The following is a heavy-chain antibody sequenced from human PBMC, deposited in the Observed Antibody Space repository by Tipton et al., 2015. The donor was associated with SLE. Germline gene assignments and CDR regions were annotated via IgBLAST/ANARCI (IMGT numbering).Heavy chain of an antibody. J-gene: IGHJ3*01. CDR2: VCNSVST. D-gene: IGHD3-22*01. Sequence: TLSLTCTVSGASVSSFCWNWIRQSPGKGLEWIACVCNSVSTNYDPSLKSRVTISVDTSKNQFSLKLSSVTAADTAVYFCTRGPVGSGYYSSSDAFDFWGQGTMVTVSS. V-gene: IGHV4-59*02. CDR3: TRGPVGSGYYSSSDAFDF. CDR1: GASVSSFC.